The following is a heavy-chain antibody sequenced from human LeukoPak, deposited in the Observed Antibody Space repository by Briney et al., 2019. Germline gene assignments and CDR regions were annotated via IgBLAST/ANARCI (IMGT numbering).Heavy chain of an antibody. V-gene: IGHV3-21*01. CDR3: ARVSGRLERQSDLDY. D-gene: IGHD1-1*01. J-gene: IGHJ4*02. CDR1: GVTFASYS. CDR2: ISGGSTYI. Sequence: PGGSLRLSCAASGVTFASYSMNWVRQAPGKGLEWVSSISGGSTYIYNAGSVKGRFTISRDNAQASLYLQMNSLRADDTAVYYCARVSGRLERQSDLDYWGQGTLVIVSS.